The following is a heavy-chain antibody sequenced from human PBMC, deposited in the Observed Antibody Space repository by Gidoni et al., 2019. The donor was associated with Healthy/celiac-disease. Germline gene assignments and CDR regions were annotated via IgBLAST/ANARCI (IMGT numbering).Heavy chain of an antibody. V-gene: IGHV1-8*01. Sequence: QVQLVQSGAAVKKPGASVTLSCKASGYTFTSYDINWVRQATGQGLEWMGWMNTNSGNTGYAQKFQGRVTMTRNTSISTAYMELSSRRSEDTAVYYCARARGGVAAAGTGWFDPWGQGTLVTVSS. J-gene: IGHJ5*02. CDR1: GYTFTSYD. D-gene: IGHD6-13*01. CDR2: MNTNSGNT. CDR3: ARARGGVAAAGTGWFDP.